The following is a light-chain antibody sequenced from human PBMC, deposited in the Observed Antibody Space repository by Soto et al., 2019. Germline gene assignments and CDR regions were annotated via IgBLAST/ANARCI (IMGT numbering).Light chain of an antibody. J-gene: IGKJ1*01. CDR1: QRVGRN. Sequence: EILMTQSPVTLSVSAVDRVTLSCRASQRVGRNVAWYQQKPGQAPRLLFSGASTRATDIPARFSASGSGTEFNLNITSLHSEDFAVYYCQQYGSSRTFGQGTKVDIK. CDR3: QQYGSSRT. V-gene: IGKV3-15*01. CDR2: GAS.